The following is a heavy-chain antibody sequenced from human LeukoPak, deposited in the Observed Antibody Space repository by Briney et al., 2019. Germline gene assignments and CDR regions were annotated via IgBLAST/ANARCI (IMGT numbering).Heavy chain of an antibody. CDR3: VPTDSSGLD. D-gene: IGHD3-22*01. J-gene: IGHJ4*02. CDR2: TNTDGSST. Sequence: GGSLRLSCEASGFIFSHYWMHWVRQAPGKGLVWVSRTNTDGSSTTYVDSVKGRFTISRDNAKNTMYLQMNSLRAEDTAVYYCVPTDSSGLDWGQGTLVTVSS. CDR1: GFIFSHYW. V-gene: IGHV3-74*01.